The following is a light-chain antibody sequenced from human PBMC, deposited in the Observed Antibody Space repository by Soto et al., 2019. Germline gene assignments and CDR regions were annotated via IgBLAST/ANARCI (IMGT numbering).Light chain of an antibody. V-gene: IGKV3-20*01. CDR3: QQYGSSPLT. Sequence: EIFLTQSPDTLSLSPGERATLSCRTSQNVNNNYLAWYQKKPGQAPRLLIYGASNRATGIPDRFSGSGSGADFTLTISRLEPEDFAVYYCQQYGSSPLTFGGGTKVDIK. CDR1: QNVNNNY. CDR2: GAS. J-gene: IGKJ4*01.